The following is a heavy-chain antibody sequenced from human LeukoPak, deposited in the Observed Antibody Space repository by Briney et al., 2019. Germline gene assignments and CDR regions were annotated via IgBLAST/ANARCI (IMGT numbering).Heavy chain of an antibody. J-gene: IGHJ3*01. V-gene: IGHV3-74*03. CDR1: GSTFNTAW. D-gene: IGHD3-10*01. CDR2: IYSDGSDT. Sequence: GGSLRLSCAASGSTFNTAWMHWVRQAPGKGLVWVSRIYSDGSDTTYADSVKGRFIISRDNAKNTLYLQMNSLRGDDTAVYYCATDSGHAFSFWGQGTMVTVSS. CDR3: ATDSGHAFSF.